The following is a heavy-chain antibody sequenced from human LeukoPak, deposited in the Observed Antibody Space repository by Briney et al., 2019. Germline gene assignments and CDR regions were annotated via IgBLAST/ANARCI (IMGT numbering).Heavy chain of an antibody. CDR1: GGTFSSYA. J-gene: IGHJ4*02. Sequence: SVKVSCKASGGTFSSYAISWVRQAPGQGLEWMGGIIPIFGTANYAQKFQGRVTITADESTSTAYMEPSSLRSEDTAVYYCARGGPSHCSSTSRYYDYWGQGTLVTVSS. CDR2: IIPIFGTA. CDR3: ARGGPSHCSSTSRYYDY. V-gene: IGHV1-69*01. D-gene: IGHD2-2*01.